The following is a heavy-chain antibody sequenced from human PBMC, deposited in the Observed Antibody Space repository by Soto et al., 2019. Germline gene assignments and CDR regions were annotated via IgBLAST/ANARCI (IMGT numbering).Heavy chain of an antibody. V-gene: IGHV4-61*01. J-gene: IGHJ6*02. Sequence: SETLFLTGTVSGGSVSSGSYYWSWIRQPPGKGLEWIGYIYYSGSTNYNPSLKSRVTISVDTSKNQFSLKLSSVTAADTAVYYCARARRVGLIYYYYYGMDVWGQGSRVTVSS. CDR1: GGSVSSGSYY. CDR3: ARARRVGLIYYYYYGMDV. D-gene: IGHD1-26*01. CDR2: IYYSGST.